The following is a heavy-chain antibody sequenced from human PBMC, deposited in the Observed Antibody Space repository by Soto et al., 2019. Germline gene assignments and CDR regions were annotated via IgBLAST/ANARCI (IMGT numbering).Heavy chain of an antibody. D-gene: IGHD4-17*01. J-gene: IGHJ1*01. Sequence: PSETLSLTCTVSGGSISSYYWSWIRQPPGKGLEWIGYIYYSGSTNYNPSLKSRVTISVDTSKNQFSLKLSSVTAADTAVYYCARSDTVTTIHAEYFQHWGQGTLVTVS. CDR2: IYYSGST. CDR3: ARSDTVTTIHAEYFQH. CDR1: GGSISSYY. V-gene: IGHV4-59*01.